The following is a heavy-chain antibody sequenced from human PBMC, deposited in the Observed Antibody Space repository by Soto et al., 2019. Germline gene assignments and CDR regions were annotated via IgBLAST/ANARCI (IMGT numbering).Heavy chain of an antibody. CDR3: ARVRVVAPTFYQTSDFGY. D-gene: IGHD2-15*01. J-gene: IGHJ4*02. V-gene: IGHV4-59*12. CDR1: GGSISSYY. CDR2: IYYSGST. Sequence: PSETLSLTCTFSGGSISSYYWRWIRQPPGKGLEWIGDIYYSGSTNYNPSLNRRVTIPVDTSKNQFSLMLSSVTAAKSAGYICARVRVVAPTFYQTSDFGYWGQGTLVTVSS.